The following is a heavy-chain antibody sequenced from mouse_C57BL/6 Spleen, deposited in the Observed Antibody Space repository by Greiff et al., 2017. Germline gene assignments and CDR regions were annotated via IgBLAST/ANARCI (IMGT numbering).Heavy chain of an antibody. CDR2: IFPGSGST. CDR3: ARRGTTIVPDY. J-gene: IGHJ2*01. CDR1: GYTFTGYW. V-gene: IGHV1-9*01. D-gene: IGHD1-1*01. Sequence: VQLQQSGAELLRPGASVKLSCKASGYTFTGYWIEWVKQRPGHGLEWIGEIFPGSGSTHYNEKFKGKATFTADTYSNTAYMQLSSLTTNDSAVYDCARRGTTIVPDYWGQGTTLTVSS.